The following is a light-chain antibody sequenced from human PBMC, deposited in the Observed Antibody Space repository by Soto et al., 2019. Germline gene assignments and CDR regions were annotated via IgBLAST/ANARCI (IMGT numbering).Light chain of an antibody. Sequence: DIQMTQSPSSLSASVGDTVTITCRASQGINNFLAWFQQKPGKAPKSLIYGASTLQSGVPSNFSGSGSDTDFTLTISSLQHEDSATYFCQQYHTFPVTFGGGTKVEIK. CDR2: GAS. J-gene: IGKJ4*01. CDR3: QQYHTFPVT. V-gene: IGKV1-16*02. CDR1: QGINNF.